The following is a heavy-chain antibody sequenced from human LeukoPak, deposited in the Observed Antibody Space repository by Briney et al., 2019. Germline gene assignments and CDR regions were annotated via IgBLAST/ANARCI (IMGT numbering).Heavy chain of an antibody. CDR2: IQQDGSEK. Sequence: GGSLRLSCVVSGFTFSNYWMTWVRQAPGKGLEWVANIQQDGSEKYYVDSVKGRFTIFRDNAKNSVYLQMNSLRAEDTAVYYCARFGYSHGYGWGGGYYYYYMDVWGKGTTVTVSS. J-gene: IGHJ6*03. CDR1: GFTFSNYW. CDR3: ARFGYSHGYGWGGGYYYYYMDV. D-gene: IGHD5-18*01. V-gene: IGHV3-7*01.